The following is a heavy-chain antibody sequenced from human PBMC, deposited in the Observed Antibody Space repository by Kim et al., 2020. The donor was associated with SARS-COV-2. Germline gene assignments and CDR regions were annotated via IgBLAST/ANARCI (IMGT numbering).Heavy chain of an antibody. CDR3: ARVKLGGSGSYYFLPFDY. V-gene: IGHV3-49*01. CDR1: GFTFGDYA. D-gene: IGHD3-10*01. J-gene: IGHJ4*02. CDR2: IRSKAFGGTT. Sequence: GGSLRLSCTASGFTFGDYAMTWFRQAPGKGLEWVGFIRSKAFGGTTEYTASVKGRFTISRDDSRSIAYLQMNSLKTEDTAVYYCARVKLGGSGSYYFLPFDYGGRGTLVTVSS.